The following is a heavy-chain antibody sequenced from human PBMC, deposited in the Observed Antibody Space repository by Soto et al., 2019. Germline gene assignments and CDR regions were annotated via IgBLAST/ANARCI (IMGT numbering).Heavy chain of an antibody. CDR2: IIPLFGTA. V-gene: IGHV1-69*06. D-gene: IGHD2-21*02. CDR3: ASKAACGGDCYAFDS. CDR1: GGIFSSNT. Sequence: QVYLVQSGAEVKKPGSSVKISCKASGGIFSSNTINWVRQAAGQGLEWMGGIIPLFGTANYAEKFQGRVTITAEKTTKTEYVELTSLRSEDTAGYYCASKAACGGDCYAFDSWGQGTLVTVSS. J-gene: IGHJ4*02.